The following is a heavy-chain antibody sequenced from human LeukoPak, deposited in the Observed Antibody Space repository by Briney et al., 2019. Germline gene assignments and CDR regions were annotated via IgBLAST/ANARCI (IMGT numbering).Heavy chain of an antibody. CDR3: ARGGWYMTVALFDQ. Sequence: SSQTLSLTCAISGDSVSRTNAAWNWIRQSPSRGLEGLGRTYYRTKWYSDSAISVRSRIIINPDTSKNQFSLQLNSVTPEDTAVYYCARGGWYMTVALFDQWGQGTPVTVSS. V-gene: IGHV6-1*01. D-gene: IGHD6-19*01. CDR1: GDSVSRTNAA. J-gene: IGHJ4*02. CDR2: TYYRTKWYS.